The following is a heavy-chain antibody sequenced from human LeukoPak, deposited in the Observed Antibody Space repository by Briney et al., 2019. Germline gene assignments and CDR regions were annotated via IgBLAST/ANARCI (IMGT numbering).Heavy chain of an antibody. CDR1: SGFISSYY. CDR3: ARLHHDYGSGTYGGAYNYYMDV. Sequence: SGTLCLSCGVSSGFISSYYMTWVRQSPGKGLEWIGYISYTGSTSYNPALQSRVTISVDTSKNQFSLRLNSVTAADTAVYNCARLHHDYGSGTYGGAYNYYMDVWGKGTTVTVSS. V-gene: IGHV4-59*01. CDR2: ISYTGST. J-gene: IGHJ6*03. D-gene: IGHD3-10*01.